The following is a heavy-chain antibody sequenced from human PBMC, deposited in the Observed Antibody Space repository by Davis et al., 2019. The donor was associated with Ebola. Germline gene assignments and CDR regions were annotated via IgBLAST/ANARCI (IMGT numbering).Heavy chain of an antibody. Sequence: GESLKISCEGSGYTFISYWIAWVRQMPGKGLEWMGIIYPGSSDTLYSPSFQGQVTFSVDKSINTAYLQWNSLKASDTAIYYCARLDDSLLDWITYKFDHWGQGTLVTVSS. D-gene: IGHD3/OR15-3a*01. CDR1: GYTFISYW. V-gene: IGHV5-51*01. CDR2: IYPGSSDT. J-gene: IGHJ4*02. CDR3: ARLDDSLLDWITYKFDH.